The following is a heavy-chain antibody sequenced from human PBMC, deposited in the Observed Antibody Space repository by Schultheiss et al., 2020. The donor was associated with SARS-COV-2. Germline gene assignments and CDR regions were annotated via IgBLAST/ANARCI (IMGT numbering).Heavy chain of an antibody. J-gene: IGHJ4*02. CDR3: AKDRYCGGGSCYVEN. Sequence: GGSLRLSCAGSAFTFSSYAMHWVRQTPGKGLEWVSRINSDGSSTNYADSVKGRFAISRDNSKNTLDLQMNSLRAEDTAVYYCAKDRYCGGGSCYVENWGQGTLVTVSS. CDR1: AFTFSSYA. CDR2: INSDGSST. D-gene: IGHD2-15*01. V-gene: IGHV3-NL1*01.